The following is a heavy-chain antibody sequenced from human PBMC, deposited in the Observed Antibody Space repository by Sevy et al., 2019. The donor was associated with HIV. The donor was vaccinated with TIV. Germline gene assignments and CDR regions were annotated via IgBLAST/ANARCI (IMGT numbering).Heavy chain of an antibody. J-gene: IGHJ4*02. D-gene: IGHD2-21*01. CDR1: GFSFSSYG. CDR2: IQYDGSNK. CDR3: VKEGGGEGGDH. Sequence: GGSLRLSCAASGFSFSSYGMHWVRQAPGKGLEWMSYIQYDGSNKDYADSVKGRFTITRDNSKNTLYLQVSSVRVEDTAVFYCVKEGGGEGGDHWGQGTLVTVSS. V-gene: IGHV3-30*02.